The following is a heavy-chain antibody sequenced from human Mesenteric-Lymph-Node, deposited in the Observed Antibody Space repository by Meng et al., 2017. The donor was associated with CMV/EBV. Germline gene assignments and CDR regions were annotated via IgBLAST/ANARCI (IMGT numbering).Heavy chain of an antibody. J-gene: IGHJ4*02. CDR2: IYYSGST. CDR3: ARHPFYVVRGVNSFPHFDY. Sequence: SSYCWGWIRQPPGKGLEWIGSIYYSGSTYYHPSLKSRVTISVDTSKNQFSLKLSSVTAADTAVYYCARHPFYVVRGVNSFPHFDYWGQGTLVTVSS. V-gene: IGHV4-39*01. CDR1: SSYC. D-gene: IGHD3-10*01.